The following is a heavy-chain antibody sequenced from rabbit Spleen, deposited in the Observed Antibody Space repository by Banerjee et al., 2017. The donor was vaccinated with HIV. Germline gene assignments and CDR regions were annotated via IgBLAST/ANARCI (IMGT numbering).Heavy chain of an antibody. J-gene: IGHJ6*01. CDR2: IHTGSSAFT. V-gene: IGHV1S45*01. D-gene: IGHD1-1*01. CDR1: GVSFSGSSY. Sequence: QEQLVESGGDLVKPGASLTLTCIASGVSFSGSSYMCWVRQAPGKGLEWIACIHTGSSAFTYFASWAKGQFTISKASSTTVTLQMTSLTAADTATYFCARDTSTSFSSYGMDLWGQGTLVTVS. CDR3: ARDTSTSFSSYGMDL.